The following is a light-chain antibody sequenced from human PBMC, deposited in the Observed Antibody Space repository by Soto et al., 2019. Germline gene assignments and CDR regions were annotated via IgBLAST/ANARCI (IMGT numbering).Light chain of an antibody. CDR3: SSYTTGGSYV. J-gene: IGLJ1*01. Sequence: QSALTQPASVSGSPGLSIAISCTGTSRDVGGYNSVSWYQQQPGKVPKLMIYDVSNRPSGVSNRFSGSKSGNTASLTISGLQAEDEGDSYCSSYTTGGSYVFGPGTTVTVL. CDR1: SRDVGGYNS. V-gene: IGLV2-14*01. CDR2: DVS.